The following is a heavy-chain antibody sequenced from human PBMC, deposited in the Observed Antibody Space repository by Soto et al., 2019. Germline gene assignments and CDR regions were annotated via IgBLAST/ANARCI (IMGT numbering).Heavy chain of an antibody. J-gene: IGHJ4*02. CDR2: ISISSSTR. Sequence: EVQLVESGGGLVQPGGSLRLSCAASGFTFSSYVINWVRQAPGKGLEWVSYISISSSTRYYADSVRGRFTISRDNAKNSLYMQMNSLRDEDTAVYYCERGGGFFDYWGQGTLVTVSS. D-gene: IGHD3-10*01. CDR3: ERGGGFFDY. CDR1: GFTFSSYV. V-gene: IGHV3-48*02.